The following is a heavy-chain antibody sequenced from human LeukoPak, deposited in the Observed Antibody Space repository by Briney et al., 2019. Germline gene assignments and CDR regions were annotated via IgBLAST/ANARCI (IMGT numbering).Heavy chain of an antibody. Sequence: PGGSLRLSCSASGFTFSSYAMYWVRQAPGKGLEYVSAITSNGGSAYYADSVKGRFTISRDNSRNTLYLQMSSLRADDTAVYYCARERGHLDYWGQGTLVTVSS. D-gene: IGHD6-25*01. CDR2: ITSNGGSA. J-gene: IGHJ4*02. V-gene: IGHV3-64D*06. CDR1: GFTFSSYA. CDR3: ARERGHLDY.